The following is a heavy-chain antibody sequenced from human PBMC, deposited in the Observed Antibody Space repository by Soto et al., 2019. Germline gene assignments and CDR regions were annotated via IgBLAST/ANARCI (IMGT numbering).Heavy chain of an antibody. J-gene: IGHJ4*02. CDR2: IYSGGST. D-gene: IGHD2-21*02. V-gene: IGHV3-66*04. CDR3: ASHCGGDCYSVDYFDY. Sequence: PGGSLRLSCAASGFTVSSNYMSWVRQAPGKGLEWVSVIYSGGSTYYADSVKGRFTISRDNSKNTLYLQMNSLRAEDSAVYYCASHCGGDCYSVDYFDYWGQGTLVTVSS. CDR1: GFTVSSNY.